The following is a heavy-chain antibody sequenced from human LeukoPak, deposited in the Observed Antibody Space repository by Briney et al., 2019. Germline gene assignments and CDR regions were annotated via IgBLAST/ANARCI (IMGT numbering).Heavy chain of an antibody. J-gene: IGHJ4*02. D-gene: IGHD3-22*01. CDR1: GFTFTSSA. CDR2: IVVGSGNT. CDR3: ACNYDSSGYYYVLLPSFDY. Sequence: GTSVKVSCKASGFTFTSSAVQWVRQARGQRLEWIGWIVVGSGNTNYAQKFQERVTITRDMSTSTAYMELSSLRSEDTAVYYCACNYDSSGYYYVLLPSFDYWGQGTLVTVSS. V-gene: IGHV1-58*01.